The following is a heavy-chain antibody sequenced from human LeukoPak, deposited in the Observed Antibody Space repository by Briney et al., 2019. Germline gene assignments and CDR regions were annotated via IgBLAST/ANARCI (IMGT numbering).Heavy chain of an antibody. CDR3: ARGPYGDPYNWFDP. CDR1: GYTFTSYG. D-gene: IGHD4-17*01. V-gene: IGHV1-18*01. CDR2: ISAYNGNT. Sequence: ASVKISCTASGYTFTSYGISWVRQAPGQGLEWMGWISAYNGNTNYAQKLQGRVTMTTDTSTSTAYMELRSLRSDDTAVYYCARGPYGDPYNWFDPWGQGTLVTVSS. J-gene: IGHJ5*02.